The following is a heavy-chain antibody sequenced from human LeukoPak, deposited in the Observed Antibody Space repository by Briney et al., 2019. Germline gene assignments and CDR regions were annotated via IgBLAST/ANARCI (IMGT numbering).Heavy chain of an antibody. CDR1: GFTFSTYN. J-gene: IGHJ4*02. CDR3: ARQRPGPYYDILTGYTHVGFDY. V-gene: IGHV3-21*01. D-gene: IGHD3-9*01. CDR2: IPSSSSYI. Sequence: GGSLRLSCAASGFTFSTYNMNWVRQAPGKGLEWVSSIPSSSSYIYYADSVKGRFTISRDNAKNSLYLQMNRPRAEDTAVYYCARQRPGPYYDILTGYTHVGFDYWGQGTLVTVSS.